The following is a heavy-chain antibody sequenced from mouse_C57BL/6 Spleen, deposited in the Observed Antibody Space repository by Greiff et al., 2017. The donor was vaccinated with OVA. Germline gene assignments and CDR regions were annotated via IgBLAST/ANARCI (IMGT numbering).Heavy chain of an antibody. CDR2: IWRGGST. Sequence: QVQLKQSGPGLVQPSQSLSITCTVSGFSLTSYGVHWVRQSPGKGLEWLGVIWRGGSTDYNAAFMSRLSITKDNSKSQVFFKMNSLRADDTAIYYCAKSEIYDGYYLECWGKGTTLTVSS. V-gene: IGHV2-5*01. D-gene: IGHD2-3*01. J-gene: IGHJ2*01. CDR3: AKSEIYDGYYLEC. CDR1: GFSLTSYG.